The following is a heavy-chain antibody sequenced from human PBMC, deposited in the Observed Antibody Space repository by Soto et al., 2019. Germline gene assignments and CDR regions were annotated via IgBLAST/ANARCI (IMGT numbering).Heavy chain of an antibody. V-gene: IGHV3-30*18. CDR2: ISYDGSNK. D-gene: IGHD6-19*01. CDR3: AKDPGGQAVALDY. J-gene: IGHJ4*02. CDR1: GFTFSSYG. Sequence: QVQLVESGGGVVQPGRSLRLSCAASGFTFSSYGMHWVRQAPGKGREWVAVISYDGSNKYYADSVKGRFTISRDNSKNTLYLQMNSQRAEDTAVHYCAKDPGGQAVALDYWGQGTLVTVSS.